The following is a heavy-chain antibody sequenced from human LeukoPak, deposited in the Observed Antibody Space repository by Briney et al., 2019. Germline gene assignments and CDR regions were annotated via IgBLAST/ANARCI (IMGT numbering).Heavy chain of an antibody. CDR2: IKQDGSQK. CDR3: ARESDYDSSGYYFDY. CDR1: GFTFSDYW. V-gene: IGHV3-7*01. Sequence: PGGSLRLSCAASGFTFSDYWMSWVRQAPGKGLEWVASIKQDGSQKFFVDSVEGRFTISRDNAKKSMYLQMNILRAEDTAFYYCARESDYDSSGYYFDYWGQGTLVTVSS. D-gene: IGHD3-22*01. J-gene: IGHJ4*02.